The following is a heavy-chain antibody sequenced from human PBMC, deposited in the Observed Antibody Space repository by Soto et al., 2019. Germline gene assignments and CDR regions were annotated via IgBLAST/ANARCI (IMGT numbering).Heavy chain of an antibody. CDR3: ARDRYFYDSRGYYRTLDS. D-gene: IGHD3-22*01. CDR1: GGSFSNDY. CDR2: IFHTGIT. Sequence: SETLSLTCFISGGSFSNDYWTWIRQSPGKGLEWIGYIFHTGITDYNPSVKSRVTISIDKSRNLFSLNLTSVTAADTAVYYCARDRYFYDSRGYYRTLDSWGRGTLVTVS. V-gene: IGHV4-59*01. J-gene: IGHJ5*01.